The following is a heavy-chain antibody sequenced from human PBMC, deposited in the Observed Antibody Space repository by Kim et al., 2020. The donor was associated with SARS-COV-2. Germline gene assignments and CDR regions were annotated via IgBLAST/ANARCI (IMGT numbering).Heavy chain of an antibody. CDR3: ATAGTYLGAFDI. V-gene: IGHV1-24*01. Sequence: INAMNCQGRVTITEDTSTDTAYMELSSLRSADTAVYYCATAGTYLGAFDIWGQGTMVTVSS. J-gene: IGHJ3*02. D-gene: IGHD2-8*01.